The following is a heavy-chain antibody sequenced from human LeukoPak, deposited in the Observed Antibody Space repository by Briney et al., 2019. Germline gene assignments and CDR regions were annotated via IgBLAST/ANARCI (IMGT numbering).Heavy chain of an antibody. CDR1: GGSFSGYY. J-gene: IGHJ4*02. Sequence: SETLSLTCAVYGGSFSGYYWSWIRQPPGKGLEWIGSIYYSGSTYYNPSLKSRVTISVDTSKNQFSLKLSSVTAADTAVYYCARHRGSGYSYGYIGYWGQGTLVTVSS. CDR2: IYYSGST. V-gene: IGHV4-34*01. D-gene: IGHD5-18*01. CDR3: ARHRGSGYSYGYIGY.